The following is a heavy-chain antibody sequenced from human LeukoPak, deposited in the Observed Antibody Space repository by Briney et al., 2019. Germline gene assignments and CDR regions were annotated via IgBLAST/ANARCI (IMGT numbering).Heavy chain of an antibody. D-gene: IGHD4-17*01. J-gene: IGHJ4*02. CDR3: ARASGSTVMGYFDY. V-gene: IGHV3-21*01. CDR1: GFTFSSYS. Sequence: TGGSLRLSCAASGFTFSSYSMNWVRQAPGKGLEWVSSISSSSSYIYYADSVKGRFTISRDNAKNSLYLQMNSLRVEDTAVYYCARASGSTVMGYFDYWGQGTLVTVSS. CDR2: ISSSSSYI.